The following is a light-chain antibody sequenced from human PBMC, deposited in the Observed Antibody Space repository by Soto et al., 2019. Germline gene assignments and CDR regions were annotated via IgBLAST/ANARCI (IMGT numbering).Light chain of an antibody. V-gene: IGKV1-39*01. CDR2: AAS. Sequence: DTQMTQSPSSLSASVGDRVTITCRASQSINNLLNWYHQKPGKAPKLLIYAASSLQSGVPSRFSGSGSGTDFTLTITSLQPEDFATYYCQKSYTTPRTFGQGTKLEIK. J-gene: IGKJ2*02. CDR1: QSINNL. CDR3: QKSYTTPRT.